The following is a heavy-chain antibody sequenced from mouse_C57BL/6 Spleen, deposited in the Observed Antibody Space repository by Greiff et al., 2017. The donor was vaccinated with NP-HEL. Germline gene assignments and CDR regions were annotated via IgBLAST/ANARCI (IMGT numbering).Heavy chain of an antibody. Sequence: DVQLQESGGGLVKPGGSLKLSCAASGFTFSDYGMHWVRQAPEKGLEWVAYISSGSSTIYYADTVKGRFTISRDNAKNTLFLQMTSLRSEDTAMYYCARGRLFDYWGQGTTLTVSS. V-gene: IGHV5-17*01. CDR3: ARGRLFDY. CDR1: GFTFSDYG. D-gene: IGHD1-2*01. CDR2: ISSGSSTI. J-gene: IGHJ2*01.